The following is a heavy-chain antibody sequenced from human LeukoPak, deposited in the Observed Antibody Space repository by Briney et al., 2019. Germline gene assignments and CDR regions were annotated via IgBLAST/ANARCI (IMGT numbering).Heavy chain of an antibody. V-gene: IGHV3-21*01. J-gene: IGHJ4*02. CDR2: ISSGSTYI. D-gene: IGHD6-13*01. CDR3: ATDQGSSWRTGLDN. Sequence: GGSLRLSCAASGFAFSTYSMNWVRQAPGKGLECVSSISSGSTYIYYADLVKGRFTISRDNAKNSLFLQMNSLRADDTAVYYCATDQGSSWRTGLDNWGQGTLVTVSS. CDR1: GFAFSTYS.